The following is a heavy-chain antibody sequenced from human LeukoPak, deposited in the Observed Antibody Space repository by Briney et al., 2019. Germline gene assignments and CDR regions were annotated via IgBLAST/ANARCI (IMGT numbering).Heavy chain of an antibody. D-gene: IGHD2-2*01. Sequence: GGSLILSCAASGFTFSSYAMHWVRQAPGKGLEWVAVISYDGSNKYYADSVKGRFTISRDNFKNTLYLQMNSLRAEDTAVYYCARAHDCSSTSCYAFDIWGQGTMVTVSS. CDR2: ISYDGSNK. CDR1: GFTFSSYA. J-gene: IGHJ3*02. V-gene: IGHV3-30-3*01. CDR3: ARAHDCSSTSCYAFDI.